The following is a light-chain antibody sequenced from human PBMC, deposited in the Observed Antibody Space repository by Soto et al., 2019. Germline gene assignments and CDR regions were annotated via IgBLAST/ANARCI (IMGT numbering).Light chain of an antibody. V-gene: IGKV3-15*01. CDR1: QSVSSN. Sequence: EIVMTQSPVTLSVSPGERATLSCRASQSVSSNLAWYQQKPGQAPSLLIYGAFTRATCIPARFSGTGSGTEFTLTISSLQSEDFALYYFQQYNDWPLTFGQGTKVDI. J-gene: IGKJ1*01. CDR3: QQYNDWPLT. CDR2: GAF.